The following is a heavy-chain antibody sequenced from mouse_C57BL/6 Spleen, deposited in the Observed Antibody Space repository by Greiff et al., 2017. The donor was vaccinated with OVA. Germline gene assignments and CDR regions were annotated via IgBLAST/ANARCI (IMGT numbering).Heavy chain of an antibody. V-gene: IGHV5-4*01. J-gene: IGHJ3*01. CDR3: ARENYGSGFAY. D-gene: IGHD1-1*01. CDR2: ISDGGSYT. CDR1: GFTFSSYA. Sequence: EVKLVESGGGLVKPGGSLKLSCAASGFTFSSYAMSWVRQTPEKRLEWVATISDGGSYTYYPDNVKGRFTISRDNAKNNLYLQMSHLKSEDTAMYYCARENYGSGFAYWGQGTLVTVSA.